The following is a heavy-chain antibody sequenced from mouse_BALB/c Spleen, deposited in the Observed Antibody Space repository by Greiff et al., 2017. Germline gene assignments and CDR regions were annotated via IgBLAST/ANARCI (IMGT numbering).Heavy chain of an antibody. V-gene: IGHV1-39*01. CDR3: ARWQDYRYGDSGYFDY. J-gene: IGHJ2*01. CDR1: GYSFTDYI. Sequence: EVQLQQTGPELVKPGASVKISCKASGYSFTDYIMLWVKQSHGKSLEWIGNINPYYGSTSYNLKFKGKATLTVDKSSSTAYMQLNSLTSEDSAVYYCARWQDYRYGDSGYFDYWGQGTTLTVSS. D-gene: IGHD2-14*01. CDR2: INPYYGST.